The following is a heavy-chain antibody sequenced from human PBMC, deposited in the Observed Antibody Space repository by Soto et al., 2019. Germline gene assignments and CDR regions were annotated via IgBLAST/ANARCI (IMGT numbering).Heavy chain of an antibody. Sequence: HPGGYMRLSCAASGFTFGTTDMSWVRQAPGEGLEWVSTIDGSGGITYYADSVKGRFTISRDNSRNTVYLQMNSLRGDDTALYYCVKNSGWFNTWGPGALVTVSS. D-gene: IGHD3-10*01. J-gene: IGHJ5*02. V-gene: IGHV3-23*01. CDR2: IDGSGGIT. CDR1: GFTFGTTD. CDR3: VKNSGWFNT.